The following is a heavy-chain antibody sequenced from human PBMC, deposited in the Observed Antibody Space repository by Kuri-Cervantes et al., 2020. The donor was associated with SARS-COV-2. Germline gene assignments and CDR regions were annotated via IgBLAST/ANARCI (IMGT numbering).Heavy chain of an antibody. J-gene: IGHJ5*02. CDR1: VGSIISSGNY. D-gene: IGHD3-22*01. Sequence: SETLSLTCSVPVGSIISSGNYWGWIRQPPGKGLEWVGSIYYTGSTSYNPSLKSRVTISVDTSKNQFSLRLSSVTAADTAVYYCARHPLITLKEGWFDPWGQGTLVTVSS. V-gene: IGHV4-39*01. CDR3: ARHPLITLKEGWFDP. CDR2: IYYTGST.